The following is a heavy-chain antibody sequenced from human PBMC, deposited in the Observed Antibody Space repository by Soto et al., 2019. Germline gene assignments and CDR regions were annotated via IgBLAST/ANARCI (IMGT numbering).Heavy chain of an antibody. D-gene: IGHD3-3*01. CDR3: ARDLSGDFWSGYSYYYCYMDV. Sequence: ASVKVSCKASGYTFTSYYMHWVRQAPGQGLEWMGIINPSGGSTSYAQKFQGRVTMTRDTSTSTVYMELSSLRSEDTAVYYCARDLSGDFWSGYSYYYCYMDVWGKGTTVTVSS. J-gene: IGHJ6*03. V-gene: IGHV1-46*03. CDR2: INPSGGST. CDR1: GYTFTSYY.